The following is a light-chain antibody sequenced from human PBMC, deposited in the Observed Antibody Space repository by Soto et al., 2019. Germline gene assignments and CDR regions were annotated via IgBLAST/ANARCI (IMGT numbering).Light chain of an antibody. Sequence: DIQMTQSPSTLSASVGDRVTITCRASQSISSRLAWDQQKPVKAPTPLIYKASTLESGVPSRFGGSGSGTEFTLTISSLQPDDFATYYWQKYNSYWTFGQGTKVGIK. CDR1: QSISSR. V-gene: IGKV1-5*03. J-gene: IGKJ1*01. CDR2: KAS. CDR3: QKYNSYWT.